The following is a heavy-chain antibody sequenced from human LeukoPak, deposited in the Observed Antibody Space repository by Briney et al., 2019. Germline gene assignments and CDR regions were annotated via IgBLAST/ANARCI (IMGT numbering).Heavy chain of an antibody. CDR1: GGSISSSSYY. Sequence: KPSETLSLTCTVSGGSISSSSYYWGWIRQPPGKGLEWIGSIYYSGSTYYNPSLKSRVTISVDTSKNQFSLKLSSVTAADTAVYYCARDPCSSTSCYIGFDPWGQGTLVTVSS. CDR2: IYYSGST. D-gene: IGHD2-2*02. CDR3: ARDPCSSTSCYIGFDP. J-gene: IGHJ5*02. V-gene: IGHV4-39*07.